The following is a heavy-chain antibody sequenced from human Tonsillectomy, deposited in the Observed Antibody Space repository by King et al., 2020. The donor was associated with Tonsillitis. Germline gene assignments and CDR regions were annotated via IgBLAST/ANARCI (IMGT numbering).Heavy chain of an antibody. V-gene: IGHV3-23*04. CDR2: ISGSGGST. CDR1: GFTFSSYA. Sequence: VQLVESGGGLRQPGGSLRLSCAASGFTFSSYAMSWVRQAPGKGLEWGSAISGSGGSTYYADSVKGRFTISRDNSKNTRYLQMNSLRAEDTAVYYCAKDTGRIQLWLLAFDIWGQGTMVTVSS. J-gene: IGHJ3*02. D-gene: IGHD5-18*01. CDR3: AKDTGRIQLWLLAFDI.